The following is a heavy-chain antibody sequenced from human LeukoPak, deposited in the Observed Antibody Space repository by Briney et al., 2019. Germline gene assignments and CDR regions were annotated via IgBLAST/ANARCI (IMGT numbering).Heavy chain of an antibody. CDR3: ARAPQGYCSSTSCYAEYFDY. CDR2: ISSSSSNI. V-gene: IGHV3-48*04. CDR1: GFTFSSYN. D-gene: IGHD2-2*01. Sequence: GGSLRLSCAVSGFTFSSYNMNWVRQAPGKGLEWVSYISSSSSNIYYADSVKGRFTISRDNAKNSLYLQMNSLRAEDTAVYYCARAPQGYCSSTSCYAEYFDYWGQGTLVTVSS. J-gene: IGHJ4*02.